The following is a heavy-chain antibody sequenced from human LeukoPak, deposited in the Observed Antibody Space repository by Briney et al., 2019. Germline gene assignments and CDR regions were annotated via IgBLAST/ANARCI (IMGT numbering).Heavy chain of an antibody. CDR1: GGSFSGYY. V-gene: IGHV4-34*01. Sequence: SETLSLTCAVYGGSFSGYYWSWIRQPPGKGLEWIGEINHSGSTNYNPSLKSRVTISVDTSKNQFSLELSSVTAADTAVYYCARGGGRYSYGPRFDPWGQGTLVTVSS. J-gene: IGHJ5*02. D-gene: IGHD5-18*01. CDR2: INHSGST. CDR3: ARGGGRYSYGPRFDP.